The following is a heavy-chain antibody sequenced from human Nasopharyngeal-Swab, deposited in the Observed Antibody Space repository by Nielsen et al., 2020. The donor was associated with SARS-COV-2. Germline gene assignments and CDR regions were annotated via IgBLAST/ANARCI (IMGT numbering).Heavy chain of an antibody. CDR2: IWYDGSNK. J-gene: IGHJ3*02. CDR3: ARDNPPGQEDAFDI. V-gene: IGHV3-33*01. CDR1: GFTFSSYG. Sequence: GGSLRLSCAASGFTFSSYGMHGVRQAPGKGLEWVAVIWYDGSNKYYADSVKGRFTISRDNSKNTLYLQMNSLRAEDTAVYYCARDNPPGQEDAFDIWGQGTMVTVSS. D-gene: IGHD1-14*01.